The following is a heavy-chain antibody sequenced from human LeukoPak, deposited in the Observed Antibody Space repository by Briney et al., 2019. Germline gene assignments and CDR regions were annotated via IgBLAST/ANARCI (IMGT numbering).Heavy chain of an antibody. CDR1: GFTFSSYA. CDR2: ISYDGSNK. CDR3: AREDY. J-gene: IGHJ4*02. V-gene: IGHV3-30*04. Sequence: GGSLRLSCAASGFTFSSYAMHWVRQAPGKGLEWVAVISYDGSNKYYADSVKGRFTISRDNSKNTLYLQMSSLRAEDTAVYYCAREDYWGQGTLVTVSS.